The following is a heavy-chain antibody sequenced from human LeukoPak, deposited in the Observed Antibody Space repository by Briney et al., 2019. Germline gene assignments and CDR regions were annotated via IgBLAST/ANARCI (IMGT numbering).Heavy chain of an antibody. Sequence: ASVKVSCKDSGYTFISWVRQAPGQGLEWMGWISAYSGNTNYAQKLQGRVTMTTDTSTSTAYMELRSLRSDDTAVYYCARVAVGQQLAPGHSYYYYYGMDVWGQGTTVTVSS. CDR3: ARVAVGQQLAPGHSYYYYYGMDV. CDR2: ISAYSGNT. J-gene: IGHJ6*02. CDR1: GYTF. D-gene: IGHD6-13*01. V-gene: IGHV1-18*01.